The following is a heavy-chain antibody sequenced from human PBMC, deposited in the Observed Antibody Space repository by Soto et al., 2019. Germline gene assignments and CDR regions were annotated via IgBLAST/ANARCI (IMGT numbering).Heavy chain of an antibody. D-gene: IGHD1-26*01. CDR3: AREEHLVGALFDY. J-gene: IGHJ4*02. CDR2: IYYSGST. V-gene: IGHV4-59*01. Sequence: QVQLQESGPGLVKPSETLSLTCTVSGGSISSYYWSWIRQPPGKGLEWIGYIYYSGSTNYNPSLKSRVTISVDTSKNQFSLKLSSVTAADTAVYYCAREEHLVGALFDYWGQGPLVTVSS. CDR1: GGSISSYY.